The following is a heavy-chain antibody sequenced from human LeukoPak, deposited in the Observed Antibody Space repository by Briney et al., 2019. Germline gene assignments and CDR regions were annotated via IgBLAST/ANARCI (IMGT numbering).Heavy chain of an antibody. V-gene: IGHV4-59*11. CDR2: IYYSGSS. CDR3: AKHLTNAYYDMIWFDP. Sequence: KPSETLSLTCSVSGGSMSSHYWSWIRQPPGKGLEWIGYIYYSGSSNYNPSLKSRVTISLDTSKNQFSLKLSSVTAADTAVYYCAKHLTNAYYDMIWFDPWGQGTLVTVSS. D-gene: IGHD3-16*01. CDR1: GGSMSSHY. J-gene: IGHJ5*02.